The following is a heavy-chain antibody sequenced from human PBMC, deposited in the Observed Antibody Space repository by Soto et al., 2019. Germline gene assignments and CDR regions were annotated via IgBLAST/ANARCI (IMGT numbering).Heavy chain of an antibody. Sequence: GGSLRLSCAASGFTFSSYWMSWVRQAPGKGLEWVANIKQDGSEKYYVDSVKGRFTISRDNAKNSLYLQMNSLRAEDTAVYYCARELRITGIVTYYFDYWGQGTLVTVSS. CDR3: ARELRITGIVTYYFDY. J-gene: IGHJ4*02. CDR1: GFTFSSYW. CDR2: IKQDGSEK. V-gene: IGHV3-7*01. D-gene: IGHD1-20*01.